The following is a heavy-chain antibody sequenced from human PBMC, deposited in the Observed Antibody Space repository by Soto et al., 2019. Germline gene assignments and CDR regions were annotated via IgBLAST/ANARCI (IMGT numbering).Heavy chain of an antibody. J-gene: IGHJ4*02. V-gene: IGHV3-23*01. CDR3: AKTTCSTTSCYNFDY. CDR1: GFTFTNYA. CDR2: ISGSGGST. Sequence: EVQLLESGGGLVQPGGSLRLSCAASGFTFTNYAMSWVRQAPGKGLEWVSAISGSGGSTYYADSVKGRFTISRDNSKNTLYLQMNSLRAEDTAVYYCAKTTCSTTSCYNFDYWGQGTLVTVSS. D-gene: IGHD2-2*02.